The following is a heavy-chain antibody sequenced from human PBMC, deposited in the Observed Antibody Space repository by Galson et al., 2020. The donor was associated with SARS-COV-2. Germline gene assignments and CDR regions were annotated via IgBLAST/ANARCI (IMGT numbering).Heavy chain of an antibody. CDR3: TKDAVARNGIFDPFDI. CDR1: GFTFIDYA. J-gene: IGHJ3*02. D-gene: IGHD6-19*01. V-gene: IGHV3-23*01. Sequence: GGSLRLSCVASGFTFIDYAMNWVRQAPGKGPEWVAHIGGGSAEGTFYADSVKGRFIVSRDSPNDMLYLQLNSLRVEDTAVYYCTKDAVARNGIFDPFDIWGQGTMVTVSS. CDR2: IGGGSAEGT.